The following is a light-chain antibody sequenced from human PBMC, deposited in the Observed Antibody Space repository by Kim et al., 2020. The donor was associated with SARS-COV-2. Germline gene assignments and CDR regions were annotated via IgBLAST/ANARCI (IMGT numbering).Light chain of an antibody. V-gene: IGLV3-1*01. CDR2: KHN. J-gene: IGLJ2*01. CDR1: KLGDKY. CDR3: QAWDSSTVV. Sequence: VSPGQTAYSTCSGDKLGDKYACWYQQKPGQSPVLVIYKHNKRPSGIPERFSGSNSGNTATLTISGTQAMDEADYYCQAWDSSTVVFGGGTQLTVL.